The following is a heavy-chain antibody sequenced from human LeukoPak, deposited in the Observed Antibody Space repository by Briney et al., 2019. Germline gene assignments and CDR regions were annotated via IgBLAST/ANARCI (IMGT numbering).Heavy chain of an antibody. V-gene: IGHV3-23*01. D-gene: IGHD6-19*01. CDR3: AKAPLPVAGTLDY. J-gene: IGHJ4*02. Sequence: QAGGSLRLSCAASGFTFSSYAMSWVRQAPGKGLDWVSAISGSGGSTYYADSVKGRFTISRDNSKNTLYLQMNSLRAEDTAVYYCAKAPLPVAGTLDYWGQGTLVTVSS. CDR1: GFTFSSYA. CDR2: ISGSGGST.